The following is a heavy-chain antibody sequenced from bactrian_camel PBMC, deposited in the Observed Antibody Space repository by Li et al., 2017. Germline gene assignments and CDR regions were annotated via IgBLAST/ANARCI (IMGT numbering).Heavy chain of an antibody. Sequence: VQLVESGGGSVQPGGSLRLSCVTSGFTFNSFRMSWVRQVPGKEREGVAISRSGGITISYADSVRGRFTISRGNSKNTVYLQLNSLKTEDMAMYFCTKDPFGYGDSWSEVADNYWGQGTQVTVS. CDR2: SRSGGITI. CDR3: TKDPFGYGDSWSEVADNY. V-gene: IGHV3S40*01. D-gene: IGHD6*01. J-gene: IGHJ4*01. CDR1: GFTFNSFR.